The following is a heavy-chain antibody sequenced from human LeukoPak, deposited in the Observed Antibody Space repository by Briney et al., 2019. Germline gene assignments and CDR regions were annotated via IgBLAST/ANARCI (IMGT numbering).Heavy chain of an antibody. D-gene: IGHD3-10*02. CDR2: ISSSGSTI. CDR3: AELGITMIGGV. V-gene: IGHV3-48*04. CDR1: GFTSSSYS. Sequence: GGSLRLSCAASGFTSSSYSINWVRQAPGKGLEWVSYISSSGSTIYYADSVKGRFTISRDNAKNSLYLQMNSLRAEDTAVYYCAELGITMIGGVWGKGTTVTISS. J-gene: IGHJ6*04.